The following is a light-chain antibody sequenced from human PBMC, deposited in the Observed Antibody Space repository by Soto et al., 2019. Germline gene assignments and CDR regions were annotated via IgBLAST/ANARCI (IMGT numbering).Light chain of an antibody. CDR1: QTVNSN. CDR3: QQYNNWPPLT. Sequence: EIVMTQSPATLSVSPGERATLSCRASQTVNSNLAWYQKKPGQAPRLLIYGPSTRAPGIPARFSGSGSGTEFTLTISSLQSEDFAVYYCQQYNNWPPLTFGGGTKVEIK. CDR2: GPS. V-gene: IGKV3D-15*01. J-gene: IGKJ4*01.